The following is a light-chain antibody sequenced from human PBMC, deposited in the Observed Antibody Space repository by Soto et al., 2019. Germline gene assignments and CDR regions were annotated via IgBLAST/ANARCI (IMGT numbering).Light chain of an antibody. CDR3: HQYNYWPT. Sequence: EIVMTQSPEILSVSPGERATLSCRASQSVSSNLAWYQQKPGQSPRLLIYGASTRATGIPVRFSGSGSGTEFTLTISSLQSEDFAVYYCHQYNYWPTFGQGTKVEIK. V-gene: IGKV3-15*01. CDR2: GAS. J-gene: IGKJ1*01. CDR1: QSVSSN.